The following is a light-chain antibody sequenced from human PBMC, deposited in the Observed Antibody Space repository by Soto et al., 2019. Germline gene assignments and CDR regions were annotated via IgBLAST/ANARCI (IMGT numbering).Light chain of an antibody. J-gene: IGLJ2*01. CDR3: GSYTSSSTVV. V-gene: IGLV2-14*01. CDR2: DVI. Sequence: QSALTQPASVSGSPGQSITISCAGTSRDVGAYNYVSWYQQHPGKAPKLMIYDVINRPSGVSNRFSGSKSGNTASLTISGLQAEDEADYYCGSYTSSSTVVFGGGTKLTVL. CDR1: SRDVGAYNY.